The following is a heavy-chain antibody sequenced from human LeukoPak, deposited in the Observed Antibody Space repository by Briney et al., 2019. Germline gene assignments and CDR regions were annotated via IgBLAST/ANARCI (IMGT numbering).Heavy chain of an antibody. CDR2: IYYTGRT. J-gene: IGHJ4*02. CDR3: ARQTDHGDSNY. Sequence: PSETLSLTCIVSGGSISGYYWTWIRQPPGKGLQWIGHIYYTGRTKYNPSLQSRVTISVDTSKNQVSLKLTSVTAADTAVYYCARQTDHGDSNYWGQGTLVTVSS. V-gene: IGHV4-59*08. D-gene: IGHD4-17*01. CDR1: GGSISGYY.